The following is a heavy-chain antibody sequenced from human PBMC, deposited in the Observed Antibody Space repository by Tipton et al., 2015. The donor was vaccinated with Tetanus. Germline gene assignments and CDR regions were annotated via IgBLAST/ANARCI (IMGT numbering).Heavy chain of an antibody. CDR1: GYTFTGYY. CDR3: ARDRGDYIYYGMDV. D-gene: IGHD3-22*01. Sequence: QLVQSGAEVKKPGAPVEVSCKASGYTFTGYYIYWVRQAPGQGLEWMGWIDPNSGGTVYAQKFQGRVTMTRDTSISTAYMELRSLRSDDTAVYYCARDRGDYIYYGMDVWGPGTTVTVS. CDR2: IDPNSGGT. V-gene: IGHV1-2*02. J-gene: IGHJ6*02.